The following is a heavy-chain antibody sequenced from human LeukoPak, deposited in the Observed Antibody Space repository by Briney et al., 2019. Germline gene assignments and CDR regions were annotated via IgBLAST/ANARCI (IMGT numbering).Heavy chain of an antibody. CDR1: GFTFSSYS. Sequence: TGGSLRLSCAASGFTFSSYSMNWVRQAPGKGLEWVSSISSSSSYIYYADSVKGRFTISRDNAKNSLYLQMNSLRAEDTAVYYCARGPPTKALVGATESYFDYWGQGTLVTVSS. J-gene: IGHJ4*02. CDR2: ISSSSSYI. V-gene: IGHV3-21*01. CDR3: ARGPPTKALVGATESYFDY. D-gene: IGHD1-26*01.